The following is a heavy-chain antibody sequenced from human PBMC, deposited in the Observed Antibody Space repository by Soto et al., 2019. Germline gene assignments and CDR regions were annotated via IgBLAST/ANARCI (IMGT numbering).Heavy chain of an antibody. J-gene: IGHJ3*02. V-gene: IGHV3-66*01. D-gene: IGHD3-22*01. CDR3: ARDYYDSSGYSDAFDI. CDR2: IYSGGST. Sequence: EVQLVESGGGLVQPGGSLRLSCAASGFTVSSNYMSWVRQAPGKGLEWVSVIYSGGSTYYADSVKGRFTISRDNSKNTLYLQMNSQRAEDTAVYYCARDYYDSSGYSDAFDIWGQGTMVTVSS. CDR1: GFTVSSNY.